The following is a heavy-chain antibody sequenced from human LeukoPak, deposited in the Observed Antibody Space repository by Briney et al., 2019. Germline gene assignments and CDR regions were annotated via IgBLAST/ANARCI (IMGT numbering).Heavy chain of an antibody. Sequence: SVKVSCKASGGTFSSYAISWVRQAPGQGLEWMGGIIPIFGTANYAQKFQGRVTITADESTSTAYMELSSLRSEDTAVYYCARVGISGYSSSWDYYFDYWGQGTLVTVSS. CDR1: GGTFSSYA. CDR3: ARVGISGYSSSWDYYFDY. CDR2: IIPIFGTA. V-gene: IGHV1-69*13. D-gene: IGHD6-13*01. J-gene: IGHJ4*02.